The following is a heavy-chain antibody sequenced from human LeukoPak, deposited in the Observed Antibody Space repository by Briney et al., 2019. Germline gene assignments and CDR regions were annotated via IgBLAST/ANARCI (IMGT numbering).Heavy chain of an antibody. J-gene: IGHJ4*02. D-gene: IGHD1-7*01. Sequence: SETLSLTCTVSGGSISSYYWSWIRQPPGKGLEWIGYIYYSGSTNYNPSLKSRVTISVDTSKNQFSLKLSSVTAADTAVYYCARGYVTGTTYDYWGQGTLVTVSS. CDR3: ARGYVTGTTYDY. CDR1: GGSISSYY. V-gene: IGHV4-59*01. CDR2: IYYSGST.